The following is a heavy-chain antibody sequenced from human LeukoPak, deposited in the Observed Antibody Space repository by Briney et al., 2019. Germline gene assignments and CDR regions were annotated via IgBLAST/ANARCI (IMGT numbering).Heavy chain of an antibody. CDR1: GVTLSNYG. D-gene: IGHD3-22*01. Sequence: PGGSLRLSCAVSGVTLSNYGMAWVRQAPGKGLEWVAGISGSGGRPNYADSVKGRFTISRDNAKNTLYLQMNSLRAEDTAVYFCAKRGVVIRVILVGFHKEAYYFDSWGQGALVSVPS. J-gene: IGHJ4*02. V-gene: IGHV3-23*01. CDR2: ISGSGGRP. CDR3: AKRGVVIRVILVGFHKEAYYFDS.